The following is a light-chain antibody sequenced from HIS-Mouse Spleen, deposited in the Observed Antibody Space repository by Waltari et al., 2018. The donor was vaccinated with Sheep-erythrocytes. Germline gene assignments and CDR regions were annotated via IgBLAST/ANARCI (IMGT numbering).Light chain of an antibody. Sequence: QAALPQPASASGSPGQSITISCTGTSSAVGRYNLVSWYQQHPGKAPKLMIYEGRKRPSGVSNRFSGSKSGNTASLTISGLQAEDEADYYCCSYAGSSTPWVFGGGTKLTVL. J-gene: IGLJ3*02. CDR1: SSAVGRYNL. V-gene: IGLV2-23*01. CDR3: CSYAGSSTPWV. CDR2: EGR.